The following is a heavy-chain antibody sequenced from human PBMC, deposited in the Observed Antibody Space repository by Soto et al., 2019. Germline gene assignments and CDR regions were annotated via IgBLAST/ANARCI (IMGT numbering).Heavy chain of an antibody. Sequence: PLRLSCSASLFTFSSYAMHLVVHSPFKLLGLVSVISYDVGNKYYAESVKGRFTISRDNSKNTLYLQMNRLRTEQPAVYYCARGVLYCSSTSCYGLYYYYYGMDVWGQGTTVTVSS. CDR2: ISYDVGNK. CDR3: ARGVLYCSSTSCYGLYYYYYGMDV. V-gene: IGHV3-30-3*01. J-gene: IGHJ6*02. D-gene: IGHD2-2*01. CDR1: LFTFSSYA.